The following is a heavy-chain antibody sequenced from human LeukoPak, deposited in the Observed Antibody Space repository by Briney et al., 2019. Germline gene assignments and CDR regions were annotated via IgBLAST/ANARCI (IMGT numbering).Heavy chain of an antibody. Sequence: GGSLRLSCAASGFTLSGWWMKWVRQAPGKGLGWVASINDDGSRDYYVDSVKGRFTISRDSAKNSLSLQMNSLRVDDTAVYYCVRDDGDCWGQGTLVTVSS. J-gene: IGHJ4*02. CDR1: GFTLSGWW. V-gene: IGHV3-7*01. CDR2: INDDGSRD. CDR3: VRDDGDC.